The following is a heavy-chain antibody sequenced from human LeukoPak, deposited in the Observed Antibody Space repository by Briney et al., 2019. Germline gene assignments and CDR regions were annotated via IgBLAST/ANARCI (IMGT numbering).Heavy chain of an antibody. CDR2: INGGAYST. CDR3: ARNSSGFKLGDAFDI. J-gene: IGHJ3*02. Sequence: PGGSLRLSRAASGFTFSSYAMTWVRQAPGKGLEWISAINGGAYSTSYADSVKGRFTISRDNSKNTLYLQMNSLRAEDTAVYYCARNSSGFKLGDAFDIWGQGTLVTVSS. V-gene: IGHV3-23*01. CDR1: GFTFSSYA. D-gene: IGHD3-22*01.